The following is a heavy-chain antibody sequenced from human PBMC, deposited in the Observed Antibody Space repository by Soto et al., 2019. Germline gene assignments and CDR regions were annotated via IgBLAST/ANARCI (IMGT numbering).Heavy chain of an antibody. D-gene: IGHD3-3*01. CDR3: AIDPVSWSGLHYYYYYMDV. Sequence: GGSLRLSCAASGFTFSTYGMSWVRQAPGKGLKWVSGISASGGSTYYADSVKGRFTISRDNTKSTLYLQMNSLRAEDTAVYYCAIDPVSWSGLHYYYYYMDVWGKATTVTVSS. CDR2: ISASGGST. V-gene: IGHV3-23*01. J-gene: IGHJ6*03. CDR1: GFTFSTYG.